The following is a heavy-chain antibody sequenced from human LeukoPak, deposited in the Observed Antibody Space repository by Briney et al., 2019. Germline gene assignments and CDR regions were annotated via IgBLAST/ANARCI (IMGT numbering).Heavy chain of an antibody. CDR3: AKAIADYDYVWGSYRSPYYFDY. J-gene: IGHJ4*02. CDR1: GFTFSSYA. CDR2: ISGSGGST. Sequence: GGSLRLSCAASGFTFSSYAMSWVRQAPGKGLEWVSAISGSGGSTYYADSVKGRFTISRDNSKNTLYLQMNSLRAEDTAVYYCAKAIADYDYVWGSYRSPYYFDYWGQGTLVTVSS. V-gene: IGHV3-23*01. D-gene: IGHD3-16*02.